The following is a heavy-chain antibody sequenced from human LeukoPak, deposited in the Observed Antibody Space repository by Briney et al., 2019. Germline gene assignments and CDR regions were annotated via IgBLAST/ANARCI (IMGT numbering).Heavy chain of an antibody. CDR1: GFTVSSNY. J-gene: IGHJ1*01. V-gene: IGHV3-66*01. CDR2: IYSGGST. CDR3: ARDMAVAATLRNFQH. Sequence: GGPLRLSCAASGFTVSSNYMSWVRQAPGKGLEWVSVIYSGGSTYYADSVKGRFTISRDNSKNTLYLQMNSLRAEDTAVYYCARDMAVAATLRNFQHWGQGTLVTVSS. D-gene: IGHD2-15*01.